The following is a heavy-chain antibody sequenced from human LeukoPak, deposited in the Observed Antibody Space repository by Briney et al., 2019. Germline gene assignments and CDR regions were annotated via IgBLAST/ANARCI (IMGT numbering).Heavy chain of an antibody. CDR3: AKQSGAMANFDH. CDR2: IWFDGTRI. Sequence: GGSLRLSCAASRFAFNAHGMHWVRQAPGKGLEWLATIWFDGTRIYYADSVKGRFTISRDNSKNTLYLLMDTLRAEDTAVYYCAKQSGAMANFDHWGQGTLVTVSS. CDR1: RFAFNAHG. D-gene: IGHD5-24*01. V-gene: IGHV3-33*06. J-gene: IGHJ4*02.